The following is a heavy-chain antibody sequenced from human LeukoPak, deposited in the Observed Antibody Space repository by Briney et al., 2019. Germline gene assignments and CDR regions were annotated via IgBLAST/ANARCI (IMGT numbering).Heavy chain of an antibody. CDR3: ARDGAVAGAFDI. V-gene: IGHV3-7*01. J-gene: IGHJ3*02. D-gene: IGHD6-19*01. CDR1: GFSFSGYV. CDR2: IKQDGSEK. Sequence: GGSLRLSCAASGFSFSGYVMSWVRQAPGKGLEWVANIKQDGSEKYYVDSVKGRFTISRDNAKNSLYLQMNSLRAEDTAVYYCARDGAVAGAFDIWGQGTMVTVSS.